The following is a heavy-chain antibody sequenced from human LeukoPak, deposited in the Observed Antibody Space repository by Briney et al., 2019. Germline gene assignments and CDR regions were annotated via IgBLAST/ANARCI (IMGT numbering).Heavy chain of an antibody. CDR3: ATETNGRHYDY. CDR2: IGPTGSDG. D-gene: IGHD1-14*01. J-gene: IGHJ4*02. Sequence: GGSLRLSCTATGLTFSTSGFNWARQAPGKGLEWVASIGPTGSDGYHADSIKGRFTISRDNANNFLYLQMNSLRAEDTAVYYCATETNGRHYDYWGQGTLLTVSS. CDR1: GLTFSTSG. V-gene: IGHV3-21*06.